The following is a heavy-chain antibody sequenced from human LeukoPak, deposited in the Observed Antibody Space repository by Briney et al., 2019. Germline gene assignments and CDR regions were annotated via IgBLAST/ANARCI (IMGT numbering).Heavy chain of an antibody. CDR3: ARDSRGGISGGDTAMVPKFDY. CDR1: GGTFSSYA. J-gene: IGHJ4*02. D-gene: IGHD5-18*01. CDR2: IIPIFGTA. Sequence: SVTVSCKASGGTFSSYAISWVRQAPGQGLEWMGGIIPIFGTANYAQKFQGRVTITADKSTSTAYMELSSLRSEDTAVYYCARDSRGGISGGDTAMVPKFDYWGQGTLVTVSS. V-gene: IGHV1-69*06.